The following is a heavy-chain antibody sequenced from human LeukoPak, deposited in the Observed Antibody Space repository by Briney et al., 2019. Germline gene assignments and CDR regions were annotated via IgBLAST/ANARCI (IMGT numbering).Heavy chain of an antibody. CDR2: IWYDGSNK. CDR3: ARDYYGSGSYYNGLDP. D-gene: IGHD3-10*01. CDR1: GFTFSSYE. Sequence: GGSLRLSCAASGFTFSSYEMNWVRQAPGKGLEWVAVIWYDGSNKYYADSVKGRFTISRDNSKNTLYLQMNSLRAEDTAVYYCARDYYGSGSYYNGLDPWGQGTMVTVSS. V-gene: IGHV3-33*08. J-gene: IGHJ3*01.